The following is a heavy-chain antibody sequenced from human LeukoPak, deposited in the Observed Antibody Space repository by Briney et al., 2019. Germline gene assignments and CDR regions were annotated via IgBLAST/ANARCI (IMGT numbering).Heavy chain of an antibody. D-gene: IGHD3-10*01. CDR2: IYSGGNT. V-gene: IGHV3-53*01. Sequence: GGSLRLSCAASGFTVSRNYMSWVRQAPGKGLEWVSVIYSGGNTYYADFVKGRFTISRDNSKNTLCLQINSLTAEDTAVYYCANLPRGGYWGLGTLVTVSS. CDR1: GFTVSRNY. J-gene: IGHJ4*02. CDR3: ANLPRGGY.